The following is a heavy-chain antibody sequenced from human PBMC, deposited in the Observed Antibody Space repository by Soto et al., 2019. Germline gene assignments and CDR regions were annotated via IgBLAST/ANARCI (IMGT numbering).Heavy chain of an antibody. D-gene: IGHD6-19*01. CDR1: GGSISSYY. CDR2: IYYSGST. J-gene: IGHJ4*02. V-gene: IGHV4-59*08. Sequence: QVQLQESGPGLVKPSETLSLTCTVSGGSISSYYWSWIRQPPGKGLEWIGYIYYSGSTNYNPSLKSRVTISVDTSKNQFSLKLSSVTAADTAVYYCARLWLARDGIYFDYWGQGTLVTVSS. CDR3: ARLWLARDGIYFDY.